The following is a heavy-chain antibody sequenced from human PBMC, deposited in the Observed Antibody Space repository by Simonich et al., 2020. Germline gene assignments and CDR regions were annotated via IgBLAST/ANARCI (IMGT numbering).Heavy chain of an antibody. CDR1: GGSVNGYY. Sequence: QVQLQQWGAGLLKPSETLSLTCAVYGGSVNGYYWSWIRQPPGKGLEWIGEINHSGSTNYNPSLTGRVTISVDTSKNQFSLKLSSVTAADTAVYYCARGKGWKNAFDIWGQGTMVTVSS. V-gene: IGHV4-34*01. CDR3: ARGKGWKNAFDI. J-gene: IGHJ3*02. D-gene: IGHD1-1*01. CDR2: INHSGST.